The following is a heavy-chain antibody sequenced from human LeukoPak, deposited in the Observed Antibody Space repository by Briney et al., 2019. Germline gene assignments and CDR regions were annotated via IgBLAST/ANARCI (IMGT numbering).Heavy chain of an antibody. J-gene: IGHJ4*02. V-gene: IGHV1-69*13. CDR3: ARDRRLRYFDPMGYFDY. D-gene: IGHD3-9*01. Sequence: GASVKVSCKASGGTFSSYAISWVRQAPGQGLVWMGGIIPIFGTANYAQKFQGRVTITADESTSTAYMELSSLRSEDTAVYYCARDRRLRYFDPMGYFDYWGQGTLVTVSS. CDR1: GGTFSSYA. CDR2: IIPIFGTA.